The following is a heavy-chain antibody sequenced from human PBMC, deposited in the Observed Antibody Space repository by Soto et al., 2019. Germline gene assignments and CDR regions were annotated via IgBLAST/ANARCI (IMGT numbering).Heavy chain of an antibody. CDR1: GGSFSGYY. CDR3: ARGLNGGVRYYFAY. Sequence: QVQLQQGGAGLLKPSETLSLTCAVYGGSFSGYYWSWIRQPPGKGLEWIGEINHSGSTNYNPSLKIRFTISVDTSKDQVSLKRSSVTAADTAVYYCARGLNGGVRYYFAYWGQGTLVTFSS. J-gene: IGHJ4*02. CDR2: INHSGST. D-gene: IGHD3-16*01. V-gene: IGHV4-34*01.